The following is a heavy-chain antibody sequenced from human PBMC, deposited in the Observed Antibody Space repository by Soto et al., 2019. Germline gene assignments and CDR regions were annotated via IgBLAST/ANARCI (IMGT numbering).Heavy chain of an antibody. CDR2: IGTAGDP. D-gene: IGHD3-10*01. Sequence: GGSLRLSCAASGFTFSSYAMSWVRQAPGKGLEWVSAIGTAGDPYYPGSVKGRFTISRENAKNSLYLQMNSLRAGDTAVYYCARGQAGIDAFDIWGQGTMVTVSS. J-gene: IGHJ3*02. V-gene: IGHV3-13*05. CDR3: ARGQAGIDAFDI. CDR1: GFTFSSYA.